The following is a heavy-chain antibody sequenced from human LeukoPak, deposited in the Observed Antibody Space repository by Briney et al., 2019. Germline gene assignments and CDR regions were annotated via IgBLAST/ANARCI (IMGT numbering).Heavy chain of an antibody. CDR1: GFTFSSNA. CDR3: WKDRATFGY. D-gene: IGHD1-26*01. J-gene: IGHJ4*02. Sequence: QSGGSLRLSCAASGFTFSSNAMSWVRQAPGKGLEWVSGISGSGVSTYYADSVKGRFTISRDNSKNTLYLQMNSLRAEDTAVYYWWKDRATFGYWGQGTLVTVSS. V-gene: IGHV3-23*01. CDR2: ISGSGVST.